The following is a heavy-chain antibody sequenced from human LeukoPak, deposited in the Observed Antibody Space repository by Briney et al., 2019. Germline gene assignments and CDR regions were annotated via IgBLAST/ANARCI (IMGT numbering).Heavy chain of an antibody. V-gene: IGHV4-61*10. D-gene: IGHD6-13*01. CDR3: ARGRQQGGDFDY. Sequence: SETLSLTCTVSGDSISSGDYYWSWIRQPAGKGLEWIGEINHSGSTNYNPSLKSRVAISVDTSENQFSLKLSSVTAADTAVYYCARGRQQGGDFDYWGQGTLVTVSS. J-gene: IGHJ4*02. CDR2: INHSGST. CDR1: GDSISSGDYY.